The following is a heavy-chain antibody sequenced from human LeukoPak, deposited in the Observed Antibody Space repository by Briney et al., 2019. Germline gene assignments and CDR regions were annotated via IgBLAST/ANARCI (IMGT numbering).Heavy chain of an antibody. CDR2: IYSGGST. CDR1: GFTVSSNY. Sequence: GGSLRLSCAASGFTVSSNYMSWVRQAPGKGLEWVSVIYSGGSTYYADSVKGRFTISRDNSKNTLYLQMNSLRAEDTAVYYCAMIAVAGLNFDYWGQGTLVTVPS. D-gene: IGHD6-19*01. CDR3: AMIAVAGLNFDY. V-gene: IGHV3-53*01. J-gene: IGHJ4*02.